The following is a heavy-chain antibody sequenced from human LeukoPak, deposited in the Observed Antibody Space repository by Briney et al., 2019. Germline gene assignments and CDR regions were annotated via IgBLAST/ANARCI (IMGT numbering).Heavy chain of an antibody. CDR1: GYTFTSYD. CDR3: ARGYQSGYYYYYYYMDV. CDR2: MNPNSGNT. J-gene: IGHJ6*03. D-gene: IGHD3-3*01. Sequence: ASVKVSCKASGYTFTSYDINWVRQATGQGLEWMGWMNPNSGNTGYAQKFQGRVTITRNTSISTAYMELSSLRSEDTAVYYCARGYQSGYYYYYYYMDVWGKGTTVTVSS. V-gene: IGHV1-8*03.